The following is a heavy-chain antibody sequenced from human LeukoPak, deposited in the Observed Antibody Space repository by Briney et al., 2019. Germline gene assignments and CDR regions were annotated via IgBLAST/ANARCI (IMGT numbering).Heavy chain of an antibody. D-gene: IGHD6-13*01. CDR1: GGSFSGYY. V-gene: IGHV4-34*01. CDR2: ITHNGST. CDR3: RRVAHSSSWYFFDS. J-gene: IGHJ4*02. Sequence: SETLTLTCAVYGGSFSGYYWSWIRQPPGKGLEWIGEITHNGSTSYNPSLKGRVTISVDTSKNQFSLQLSSVTAADTAVYYCRRVAHSSSWYFFDSWGQGSLVTVSS.